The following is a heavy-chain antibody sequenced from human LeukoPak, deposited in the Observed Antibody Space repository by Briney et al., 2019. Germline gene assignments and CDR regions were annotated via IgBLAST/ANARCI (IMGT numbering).Heavy chain of an antibody. Sequence: GSLRLSCAASGFTFSSYAMSWIRQPPGKGLEWIGYIYYSGSTNYNPSLKSRVTISVDTSKNQFSLKLSSVTAADTAVYYCARYSYGPGLDYWGQGTLVTVSS. J-gene: IGHJ4*02. CDR3: ARYSYGPGLDY. CDR2: IYYSGST. CDR1: GFTFSSYA. D-gene: IGHD5-18*01. V-gene: IGHV4-59*01.